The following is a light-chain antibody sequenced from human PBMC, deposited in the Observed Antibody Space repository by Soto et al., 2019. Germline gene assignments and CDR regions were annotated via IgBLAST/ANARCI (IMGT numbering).Light chain of an antibody. CDR1: QSVSSD. CDR2: DAS. J-gene: IGKJ1*01. Sequence: IVLTPSPATLSFPPGESATLSCRARQSVSSDLAWYQQKPGQAPRLLIDDASNRATGIPARFSGSGSGTEFTLTISSLQSEDFAVYYCQQYNFWPRTFGQGTKVDIK. V-gene: IGKV3D-15*01. CDR3: QQYNFWPRT.